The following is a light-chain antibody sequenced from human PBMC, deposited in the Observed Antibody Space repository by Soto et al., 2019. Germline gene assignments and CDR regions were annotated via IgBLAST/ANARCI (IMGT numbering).Light chain of an antibody. CDR3: QPYDSSLSVV. CDR1: SPNIGAGYD. Sequence: QPVLTQPPSVSGAPGQRVTISCTGSSPNIGAGYDVHWYQQLPGTAPKLLIYGNTNRPSGVPDRFSGSKSGTSASLAITGLQAEDEADYYCQPYDSSLSVVFGGGTKLTVL. V-gene: IGLV1-40*01. J-gene: IGLJ2*01. CDR2: GNT.